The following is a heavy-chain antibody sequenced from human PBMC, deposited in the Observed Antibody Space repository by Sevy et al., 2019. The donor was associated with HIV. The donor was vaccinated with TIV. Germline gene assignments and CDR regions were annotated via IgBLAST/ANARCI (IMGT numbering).Heavy chain of an antibody. Sequence: WGSLRLSCAASGFTFSAYWMNWVRQAPGKGLEWVANIKLGGNDKSYVDSVKGRFTISRDIAAKSLFLQINSLRADDTAIYYCVRDGDGDFDIWGQGTMVTVSS. V-gene: IGHV3-7*01. D-gene: IGHD4-17*01. J-gene: IGHJ3*02. CDR3: VRDGDGDFDI. CDR1: GFTFSAYW. CDR2: IKLGGNDK.